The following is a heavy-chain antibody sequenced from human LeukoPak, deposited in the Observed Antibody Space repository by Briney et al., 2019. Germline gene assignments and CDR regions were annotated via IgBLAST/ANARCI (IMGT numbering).Heavy chain of an antibody. J-gene: IGHJ4*02. V-gene: IGHV3-23*01. CDR3: AKGRNYDILTGYYNV. D-gene: IGHD3-9*01. Sequence: PGGSLRLSCAASGFTFSSDAMSWVRQAPGEGREWVSAISGSGGSTYYADSVKGRFTISRDNSKDTLYLQMNSLRAEDTAVYYCAKGRNYDILTGYYNVWGQGTLVTVSS. CDR2: ISGSGGST. CDR1: GFTFSSDA.